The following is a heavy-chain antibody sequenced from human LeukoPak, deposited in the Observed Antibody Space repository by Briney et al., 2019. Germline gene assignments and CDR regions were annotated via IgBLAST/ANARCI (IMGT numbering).Heavy chain of an antibody. V-gene: IGHV4-59*08. CDR2: IYYSGST. D-gene: IGHD2-15*01. CDR3: ASHAGGKKGYFDY. J-gene: IGHJ4*02. CDR1: GGSFSSYY. Sequence: SETLSLTCAVYGGSFSSYYWSWIRQPPGKGLEWIGYIYYSGSTNYNPSLKSRVTISVDTSKNQFSLKLSSVTAADTAVYYCASHAGGKKGYFDYWGQGTLVTVSS.